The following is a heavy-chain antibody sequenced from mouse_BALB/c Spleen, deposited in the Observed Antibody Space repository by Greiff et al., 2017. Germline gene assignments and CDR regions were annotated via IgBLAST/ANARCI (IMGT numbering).Heavy chain of an antibody. CDR3: ARCYSYDLFYAMDY. J-gene: IGHJ4*01. CDR1: GYTFTSYW. CDR2: INPSNGRT. Sequence: QVQLQQPGAELVKPGASVKLSCKASGYTFTSYWMHWVKQRPGQGLEWIGEINPSNGRTNYNEKFKSKATLTVDKSSSTAYMQLSSLTSEDSAVYYCARCYSYDLFYAMDYWGQGTSVTVSS. D-gene: IGHD2-12*01. V-gene: IGHV1S81*02.